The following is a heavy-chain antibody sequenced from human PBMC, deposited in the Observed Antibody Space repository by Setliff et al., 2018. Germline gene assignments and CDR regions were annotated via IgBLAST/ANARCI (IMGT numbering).Heavy chain of an antibody. Sequence: HPGGSLRLSCVVSGFSFSRHWMSWARQAPGKGLEWVADIKQDGSTKYYLDSVKGRFTISRDNAKNSLYLQMNGLRAEDTAVYYCVRGSGNSGMIDYWGQGTPVTVSS. CDR2: IKQDGSTK. CDR1: GFSFSRHW. CDR3: VRGSGNSGMIDY. V-gene: IGHV3-7*01. D-gene: IGHD2-15*01. J-gene: IGHJ4*02.